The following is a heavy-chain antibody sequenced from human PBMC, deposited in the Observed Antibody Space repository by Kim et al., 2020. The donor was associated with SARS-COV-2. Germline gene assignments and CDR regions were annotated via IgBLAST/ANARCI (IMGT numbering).Heavy chain of an antibody. J-gene: IGHJ5*02. CDR1: GGSISSGDYY. Sequence: SETLSLTCTVSGGSISSGDYYWSWIRQPPGKGLEWIGYIYYSGSTYYNPSLKSRVTISVDTSKNQFSLKLSSVTAADTAVYYCARELYYYDSSGYYPPHNWFDPWGQGTLVTVSS. CDR3: ARELYYYDSSGYYPPHNWFDP. V-gene: IGHV4-30-4*01. D-gene: IGHD3-22*01. CDR2: IYYSGST.